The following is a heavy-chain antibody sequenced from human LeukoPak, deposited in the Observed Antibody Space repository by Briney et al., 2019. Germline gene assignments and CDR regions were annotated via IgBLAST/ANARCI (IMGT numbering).Heavy chain of an antibody. CDR3: AIHYESLTGYYGGSFDI. CDR1: GFTFSGSA. V-gene: IGHV3-73*01. Sequence: GGSLRLSCAASGFTFSGSAMHWVRQASGKGLEWVGRIRSKANSYATAYAASVKGRFTISRDDSKNTAYLQMNSLKTEVTAVDYCAIHYESLTGYYGGSFDIWGQGTMVTVSS. J-gene: IGHJ3*02. CDR2: IRSKANSYAT. D-gene: IGHD3-9*01.